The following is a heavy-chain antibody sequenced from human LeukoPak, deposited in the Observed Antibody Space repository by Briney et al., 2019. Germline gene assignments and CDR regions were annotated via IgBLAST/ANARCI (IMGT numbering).Heavy chain of an antibody. CDR3: AKGGGGSSRPRIIDY. CDR2: ISGSGGST. Sequence: GGSLRLSCAASGFTFSSYAMSWVRQAPGKGLEWVSAISGSGGSTYYADSVKGRFTISGDNSKNTLYLQMNSLRAEGTAVYYCAKGGGGSSRPRIIDYWGQGTLVTVSS. V-gene: IGHV3-23*01. J-gene: IGHJ4*02. D-gene: IGHD6-13*01. CDR1: GFTFSSYA.